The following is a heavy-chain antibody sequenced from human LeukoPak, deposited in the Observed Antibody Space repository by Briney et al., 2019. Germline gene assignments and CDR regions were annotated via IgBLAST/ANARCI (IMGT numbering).Heavy chain of an antibody. CDR2: ISAYNAYT. Sequence: ASVKVSCKASGYTFTSYGISWVRQAPGQGLEWVGWISAYNAYTNYTQKLQGRVTMTTDTSTSTAYMELRSLRSDDTAVYYCARRGVAQTSYYYYYMDVWGKGTTVTVSS. CDR1: GYTFTSYG. CDR3: ARRGVAQTSYYYYYMDV. D-gene: IGHD2-21*01. V-gene: IGHV1-18*01. J-gene: IGHJ6*03.